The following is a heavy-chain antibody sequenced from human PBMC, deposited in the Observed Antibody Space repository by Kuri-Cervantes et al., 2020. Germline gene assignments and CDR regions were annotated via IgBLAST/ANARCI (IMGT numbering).Heavy chain of an antibody. V-gene: IGHV3-74*01. D-gene: IGHD6-19*01. CDR2: VNRDGSSP. Sequence: GGSLRLSCAASGFTFSSNWMHWVRQAPGMGLVWVSRVNRDGSSPSYADSVKGRFTISRDNSKNTVYLQMNSLSIEDTAVYYCAKDSTLGYSSGWYDLDFRGQGTLVTVSS. CDR1: GFTFSSNW. CDR3: AKDSTLGYSSGWYDLDF. J-gene: IGHJ4*02.